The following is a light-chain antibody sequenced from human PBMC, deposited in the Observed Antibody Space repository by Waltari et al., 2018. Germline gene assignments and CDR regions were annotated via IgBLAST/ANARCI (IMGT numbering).Light chain of an antibody. CDR1: TS. Sequence: QSVLPQPPSVSGAPGPRVTFSCTGRTSKLLIFDNSVRPSGVPDRFSGSKSGTSASLAITGLQAEDEADYYCQSYDRSLSASVFGGGTKLTVL. V-gene: IGLV1-40*01. CDR2: DNS. CDR3: QSYDRSLSASV. J-gene: IGLJ3*02.